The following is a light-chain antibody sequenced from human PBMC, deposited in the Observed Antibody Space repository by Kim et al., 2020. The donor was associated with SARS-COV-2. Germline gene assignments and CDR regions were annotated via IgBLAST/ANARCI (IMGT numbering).Light chain of an antibody. CDR1: QSISTD. V-gene: IGKV1-5*03. CDR2: KAS. CDR3: QQYSAFPGT. J-gene: IGKJ1*01. Sequence: ASVGDRVAITCRASQSISTDLAWYQHKPGKAPRVLIYKASTLESGVPSRFSGSGSGTEFTLTISSLQPDDFATYFCQQYSAFPGTFGQGTKVDIK.